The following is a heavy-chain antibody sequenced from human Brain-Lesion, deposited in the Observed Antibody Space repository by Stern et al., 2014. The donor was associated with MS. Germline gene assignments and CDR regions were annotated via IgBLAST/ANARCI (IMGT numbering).Heavy chain of an antibody. V-gene: IGHV4-39*01. Sequence: VQLVESGPGLVKPSETLSLTCTVSGGSISRSTYYWGWIRQPPGKGLEWIGNIYYSGTTYSPPPQKSRFTFSVHAPTNQFPLKQNSVTAADTAVYYCARLTGIIDSWGQGTLVAVSS. CDR2: IYYSGTT. CDR3: ARLTGIIDS. CDR1: GGSISRSTYY. D-gene: IGHD5-24*01. J-gene: IGHJ4*02.